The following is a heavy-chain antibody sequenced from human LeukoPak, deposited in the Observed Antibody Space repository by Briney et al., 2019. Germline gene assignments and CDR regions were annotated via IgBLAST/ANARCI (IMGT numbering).Heavy chain of an antibody. CDR2: INPSGGST. D-gene: IGHD3-9*01. V-gene: IGHV1-46*01. J-gene: IGHJ4*02. CDR3: AGIRGFDSLDY. Sequence: ASVKVSCKASGYTFTNYYMHWVRQAPGQGLEWMGIINPSGGSTSYAQKFQGRVTMTRDMSTSTVYMELSSLRSEDTAVYYCAGIRGFDSLDYWGQGTLVTVSS. CDR1: GYTFTNYY.